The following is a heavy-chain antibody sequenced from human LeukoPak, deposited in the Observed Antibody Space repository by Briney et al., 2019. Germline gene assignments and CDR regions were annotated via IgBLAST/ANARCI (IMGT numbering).Heavy chain of an antibody. CDR1: GFPFSSYW. CDR3: ARDRGAAAGN. V-gene: IGHV3-53*01. Sequence: PGGSLRLSCAASGFPFSSYWMSWVRQAPGKGLEWVSVIYRGGSTYYADSVKGRFTMSRDNSKNTVFLQMDSLRADDTAVYYCARDRGAAAGNWGQGTLVTVSS. D-gene: IGHD6-13*01. J-gene: IGHJ4*02. CDR2: IYRGGST.